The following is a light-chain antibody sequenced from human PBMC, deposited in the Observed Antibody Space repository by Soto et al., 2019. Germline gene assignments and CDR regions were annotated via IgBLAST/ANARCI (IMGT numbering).Light chain of an antibody. CDR3: QQYNNWPPWT. CDR2: GAS. J-gene: IGKJ1*01. Sequence: EIVMTQSPATLSVSPGERATLSCRASQSVSSNLAWYQQTPGQAPRLLIYGASTRATGIPARFSGSGSGKEFTLIISSLQSEDFAVYYCQQYNNWPPWTFGQGTKVEIK. CDR1: QSVSSN. V-gene: IGKV3-15*01.